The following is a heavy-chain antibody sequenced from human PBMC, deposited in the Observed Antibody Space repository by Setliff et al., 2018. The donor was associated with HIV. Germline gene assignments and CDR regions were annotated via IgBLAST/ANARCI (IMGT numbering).Heavy chain of an antibody. D-gene: IGHD5-12*01. Sequence: ASETLSLTCTVSGGSISSFSYYWAWIRQSPGKGLEWIGNVYHSGGTDYNPSLRSRVTMTSDTSTYTVYMELSGLTSDDTAFYYCASDAVSGYDWKWFDSWGQGTLVTVSS. CDR2: VYHSGGT. J-gene: IGHJ5*01. CDR1: GGSISSFSYY. CDR3: ASDAVSGYDWKWFDS. V-gene: IGHV4-39*02.